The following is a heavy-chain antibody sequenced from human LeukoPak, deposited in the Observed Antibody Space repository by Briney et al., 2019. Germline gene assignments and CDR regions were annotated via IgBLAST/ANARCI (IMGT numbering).Heavy chain of an antibody. J-gene: IGHJ4*02. CDR2: ISNDGNNK. V-gene: IGHV3-30*04. D-gene: IGHD3-10*01. Sequence: PGRSPRLSCAASGFSFNSYPMHWVRQAPGKGLEWVAVISNDGNNKYYADSVKGRFTISRDNPNNTLSLQMNGLRVEDTAVYYCARPDDSESFYRANHYWGRGTLVTVS. CDR3: ARPDDSESFYRANHY. CDR1: GFSFNSYP.